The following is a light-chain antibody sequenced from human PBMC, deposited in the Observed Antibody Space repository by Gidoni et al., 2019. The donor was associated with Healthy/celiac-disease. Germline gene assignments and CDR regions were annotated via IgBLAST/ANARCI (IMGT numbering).Light chain of an antibody. CDR3: QQLNSYPLT. V-gene: IGKV1-9*01. J-gene: IGKJ4*01. CDR1: QGISSY. CDR2: AAS. Sequence: IQLTQSPSSLSASVGDRVTITCRASQGISSYLAWYQQKPGKAPKLLSYAASTLQSGVPSRFSGSVSGTDFTLTISSLQPEDFATYYCQQLNSYPLTFGGXTKVEIK.